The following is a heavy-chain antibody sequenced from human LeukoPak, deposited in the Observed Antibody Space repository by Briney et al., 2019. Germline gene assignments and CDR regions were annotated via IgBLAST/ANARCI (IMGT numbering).Heavy chain of an antibody. D-gene: IGHD1-26*01. CDR2: INHSGST. CDR1: GGSFTSDY. Sequence: PSETLSLTCIVSGGSFTSDYWSWIRQPPGKGLEWIGEINHSGSTNYNPSLKSRVTISVDTSKNQFSLKLSSVTAADTAVYYCASATKWEFDWFDPWGQGTLVTVSS. V-gene: IGHV4-34*01. J-gene: IGHJ5*02. CDR3: ASATKWEFDWFDP.